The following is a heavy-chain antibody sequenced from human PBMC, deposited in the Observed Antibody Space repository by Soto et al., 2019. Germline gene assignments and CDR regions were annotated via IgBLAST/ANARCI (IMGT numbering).Heavy chain of an antibody. Sequence: EVQLVESGRGLVKAGESLRLSCAASGFTFRNVWMTWVRQAPGKGLEWVGRIKNKRDGGTTDFAAPVKGRFTISRDDSKNNLFLQMNILKTEDTAVYFCASFNQYDAFDFWGQGTVVTVSS. CDR2: IKNKRDGGTT. J-gene: IGHJ3*01. CDR3: ASFNQYDAFDF. V-gene: IGHV3-15*01. CDR1: GFTFRNVW. D-gene: IGHD4-4*01.